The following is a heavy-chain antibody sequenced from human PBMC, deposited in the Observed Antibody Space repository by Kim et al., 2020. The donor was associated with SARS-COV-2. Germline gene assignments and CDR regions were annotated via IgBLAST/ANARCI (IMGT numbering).Heavy chain of an antibody. D-gene: IGHD1-1*01. CDR1: GFTFSDFW. V-gene: IGHV3-7*01. CDR3: ARGGSWTFDC. Sequence: GGSLRLSCAASGFTFSDFWMNWVRRAPGKELEFVASIKPDGSENFYADSVKGRFTIARDNGKNSLYLQMNSLRADDTAVYHCARGGSWTFDCWGRGTLVT. CDR2: IKPDGSEN. J-gene: IGHJ4*02.